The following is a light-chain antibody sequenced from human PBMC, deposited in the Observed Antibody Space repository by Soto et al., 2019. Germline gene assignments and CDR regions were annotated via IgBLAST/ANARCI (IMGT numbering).Light chain of an antibody. CDR2: GAS. J-gene: IGKJ4*01. CDR3: QQYNNWPPLT. V-gene: IGKV3-15*01. Sequence: EIVMTQSPATLSVSPGERATLSCRASQSVSSNLAWYQQKHGQAPRLLIYGASPRATGIPARFSGSGSGTEFTLTISSLQSEDFAVYYCQQYNNWPPLTFGGGTKVEIK. CDR1: QSVSSN.